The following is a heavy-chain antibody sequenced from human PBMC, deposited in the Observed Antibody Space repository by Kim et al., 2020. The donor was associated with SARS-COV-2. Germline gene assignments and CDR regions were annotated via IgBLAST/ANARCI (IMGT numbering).Heavy chain of an antibody. CDR1: GGSISSNNW. J-gene: IGHJ4*02. V-gene: IGHV4-4*02. Sequence: SETLSLTCAVSGGSISSNNWWSWVRQPPGKGLEWIGEIYHSGSTNYNPSLKSRVTISVDKSKNQFSLKLSSVTAADTAVYYCAREKGGYDNSYYFDYWGQGTLVTVSS. CDR2: IYHSGST. D-gene: IGHD5-12*01. CDR3: AREKGGYDNSYYFDY.